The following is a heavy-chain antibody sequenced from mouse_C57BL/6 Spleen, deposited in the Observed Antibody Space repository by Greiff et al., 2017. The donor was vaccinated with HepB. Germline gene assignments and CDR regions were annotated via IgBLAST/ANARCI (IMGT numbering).Heavy chain of an antibody. V-gene: IGHV14-4*01. Sequence: EVQLQESGAELVRPGASVKLSCTASGFNIKDDYMHWVKQRPEQGLEWIGWIDPENGDTEYASKFQGKATITADTSSNTAYLQLSSLTSEDTAVYYCTTADSSGYVGFAYWGQGTLVTVSA. CDR1: GFNIKDDY. J-gene: IGHJ3*01. CDR2: IDPENGDT. D-gene: IGHD3-2*02. CDR3: TTADSSGYVGFAY.